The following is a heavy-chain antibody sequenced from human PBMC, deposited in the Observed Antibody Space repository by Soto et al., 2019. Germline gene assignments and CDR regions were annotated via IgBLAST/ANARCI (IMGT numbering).Heavy chain of an antibody. CDR3: AKDTWFGEFGDY. D-gene: IGHD3-10*01. CDR2: ISGTGAGT. J-gene: IGHJ4*02. CDR1: GFRFSSYA. V-gene: IGHV3-23*01. Sequence: PGGSLRLSCAASGFRFSSYAMSWVRQAPGKGLEWVSVISGTGAGTYYADSVKGRFTISRDTSKNTVYLQMSSLRAEDTAVYYCAKDTWFGEFGDYWGQGTLVTVSS.